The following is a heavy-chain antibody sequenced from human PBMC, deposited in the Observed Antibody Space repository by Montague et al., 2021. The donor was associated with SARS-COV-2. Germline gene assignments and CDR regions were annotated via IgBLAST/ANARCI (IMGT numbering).Heavy chain of an antibody. CDR1: GDSVSINSAA. J-gene: IGHJ4*02. CDR3: VRYSGWFYFDL. Sequence: CAISGDSVSINSAAWSWIRQSPSRGLEWLGRTYYRSKWYSDYAPXVRGRLTVNPDASKNEFSLELNYVTSEDTAVYYCVRYSGWFYFDLWGQGTLVTVSS. CDR2: TYYRSKWYS. V-gene: IGHV6-1*01. D-gene: IGHD6-19*01.